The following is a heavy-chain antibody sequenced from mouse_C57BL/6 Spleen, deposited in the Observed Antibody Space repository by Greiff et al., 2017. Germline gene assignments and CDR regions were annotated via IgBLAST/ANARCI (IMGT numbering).Heavy chain of an antibody. Sequence: VQLQQPGAELVKPGASVKVSCKASGYTFTSYWMHWVKQRPGQGLEWIGRIHPSDSDTNYNQKFKGKATLTVDKSSSTAYMQLSSLTSEDSAGYYCARAFTTVVADYAMDYWGQGTSVTVSS. CDR1: GYTFTSYW. J-gene: IGHJ4*01. V-gene: IGHV1-74*01. D-gene: IGHD1-1*01. CDR3: ARAFTTVVADYAMDY. CDR2: IHPSDSDT.